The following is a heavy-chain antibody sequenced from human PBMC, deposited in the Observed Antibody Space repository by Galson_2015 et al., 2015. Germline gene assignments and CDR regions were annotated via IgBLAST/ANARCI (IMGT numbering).Heavy chain of an antibody. CDR1: GFTFSGYS. V-gene: IGHV3-21*01. Sequence: SLRLSCAASGFTFSGYSMNWVRQAPGKGLEWVSSISKSNTYIYYADSVRGRFTISRDNARNSLYLQMNSLRAEDTAVYYCVPALETGVGRAWGQGTQVTVSS. CDR2: ISKSNTYI. CDR3: VPALETGVGRA. J-gene: IGHJ5*02. D-gene: IGHD1-26*01.